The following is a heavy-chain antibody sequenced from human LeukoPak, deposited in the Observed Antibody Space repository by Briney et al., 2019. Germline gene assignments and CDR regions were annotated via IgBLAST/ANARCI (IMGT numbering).Heavy chain of an antibody. V-gene: IGHV1-18*01. CDR2: ISAYNGNT. CDR3: ARDLLSSGYF. D-gene: IGHD3-22*01. CDR1: GHTFTSYG. J-gene: IGHJ4*02. Sequence: GSVKVSCKASGHTFTSYGISWVRQAPGQGLEWMGWISAYNGNTNYAQKLQGRVTMTTDTSTSTAYMELRSLRSEDTAVYYCARDLLSSGYFWGQGTLVTVSS.